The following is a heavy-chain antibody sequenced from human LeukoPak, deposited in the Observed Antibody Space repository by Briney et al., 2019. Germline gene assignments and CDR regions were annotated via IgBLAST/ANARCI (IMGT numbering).Heavy chain of an antibody. D-gene: IGHD3-16*02. CDR2: ISAYNGNT. CDR3: ARDGSYIGGVIVSGDY. V-gene: IGHV1-18*01. J-gene: IGHJ4*02. Sequence: GASVKVSCKASGYTFTSYCISWVRQAPGQGLEWMGWISAYNGNTNYAQKLQGRVTMTTDTSTSTAYMELRSLRSDDTAVYYCARDGSYIGGVIVSGDYWGQGTLVTVSS. CDR1: GYTFTSYC.